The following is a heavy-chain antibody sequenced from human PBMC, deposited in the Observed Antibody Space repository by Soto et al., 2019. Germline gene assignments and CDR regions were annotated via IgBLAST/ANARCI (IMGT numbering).Heavy chain of an antibody. Sequence: QVHLVQSGAEVKKPGASVKVSCQGSGYAFTTYGITWVRQAPGQGLEWMGWISAHNGNTNYAQKLQGRVTVTRDTSPSTAYMELRSHRYDDTAVYYCARGRYGDYWGQGAMVTVSS. J-gene: IGHJ4*02. CDR3: ARGRYGDY. CDR1: GYAFTTYG. CDR2: ISAHNGNT. D-gene: IGHD1-1*01. V-gene: IGHV1-18*01.